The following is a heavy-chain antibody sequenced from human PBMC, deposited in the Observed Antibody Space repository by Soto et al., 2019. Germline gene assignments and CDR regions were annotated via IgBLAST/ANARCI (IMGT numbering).Heavy chain of an antibody. J-gene: IGHJ4*02. CDR3: AHRSGLRFLEPAGDYFDY. D-gene: IGHD3-3*01. Sequence: SGPTLVNPTQTLTLTCTFSGFSLSTSGVGVGWIRQPPGKALEWLALIYWDDDKRYSPSLKSRLTITKDTSKNQVVLTMTNMDPVDTATYYCAHRSGLRFLEPAGDYFDYWGQGTLVTVSS. V-gene: IGHV2-5*02. CDR1: GFSLSTSGVG. CDR2: IYWDDDK.